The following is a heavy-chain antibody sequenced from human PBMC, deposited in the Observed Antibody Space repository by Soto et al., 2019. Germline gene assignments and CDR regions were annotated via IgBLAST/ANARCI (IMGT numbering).Heavy chain of an antibody. CDR1: GFTFSSYA. D-gene: IGHD6-19*01. V-gene: IGHV3-23*01. Sequence: PGGSLXLSCAASGFTFSSYAMSWVRQTPGKGLEWVSGISGGGGNTYYADSVTGRFTISRDNSRNTLYLQMNSLRAADTAIYYCAKDRGAGGRFSGIAVAGIPSWGQGTRVTAS. CDR2: ISGGGGNT. CDR3: AKDRGAGGRFSGIAVAGIPS. J-gene: IGHJ5*02.